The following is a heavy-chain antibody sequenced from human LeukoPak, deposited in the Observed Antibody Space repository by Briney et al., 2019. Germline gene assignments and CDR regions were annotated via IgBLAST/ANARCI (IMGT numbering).Heavy chain of an antibody. V-gene: IGHV3-23*01. D-gene: IGHD3-9*01. CDR3: AKSLREYNPSTGDYPFDY. CDR2: IRGSGDST. Sequence: GGSLRLSCAASGFTFSNYAMGWVRQAPGKGLEWVSAIRGSGDSTYYADSVKGRFTISRDNSENALYLQMNSLRAEDTAIYYCAKSLREYNPSTGDYPFDYWGQGTLVTVSS. J-gene: IGHJ4*02. CDR1: GFTFSNYA.